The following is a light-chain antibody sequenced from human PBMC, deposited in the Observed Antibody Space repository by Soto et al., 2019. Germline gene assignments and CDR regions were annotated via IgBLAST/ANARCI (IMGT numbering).Light chain of an antibody. J-gene: IGKJ4*01. CDR1: QSVSSN. CDR3: QQYSDWPPTSLT. CDR2: GAS. Sequence: EIVMTQSPDTLSVSPGERATLACRASQSVSSNLAWYQQKPGQAPRLLIYGASTRATGIPARFSGSGSGTEFTLTISSLQSEDFAVYYCQQYSDWPPTSLTFGGGTRVEIK. V-gene: IGKV3-15*01.